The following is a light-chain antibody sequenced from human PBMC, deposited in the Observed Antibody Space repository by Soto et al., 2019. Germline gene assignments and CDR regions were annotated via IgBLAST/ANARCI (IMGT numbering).Light chain of an antibody. V-gene: IGKV3-20*01. J-gene: IGKJ3*01. Sequence: EIVLTQCPGTMSLSPGERATLSCRASQSVTSNYLAWYQQKPGQAPRLLIYGASSRATGIPDRFSGSGSGTDFTLTISRLEPEDFAVYYCQHYGSSLLFTFGPGTKVDIK. CDR2: GAS. CDR1: QSVTSNY. CDR3: QHYGSSLLFT.